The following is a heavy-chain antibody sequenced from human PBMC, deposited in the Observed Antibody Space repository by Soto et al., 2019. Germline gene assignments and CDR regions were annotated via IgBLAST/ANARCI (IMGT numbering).Heavy chain of an antibody. CDR3: ARDSGYSYGYPFDY. J-gene: IGHJ4*02. V-gene: IGHV3-74*01. D-gene: IGHD5-18*01. Sequence: GGSLRLSCAASGFTFSSYWMHWVRQAPGKGLVWVSRINSDGSSTSYADSVKGRFTISRDNAKSTLYLQMNSLRAEDTAVYYCARDSGYSYGYPFDYWGQGTLVTVSS. CDR2: INSDGSST. CDR1: GFTFSSYW.